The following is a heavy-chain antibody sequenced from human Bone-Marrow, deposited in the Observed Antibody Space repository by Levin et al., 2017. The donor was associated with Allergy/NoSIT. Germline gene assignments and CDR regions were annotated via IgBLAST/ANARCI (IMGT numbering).Heavy chain of an antibody. CDR1: GFTFDDYA. CDR3: AKALSGWYNGEFDY. J-gene: IGHJ4*02. D-gene: IGHD6-19*01. CDR2: ISWNSGSI. V-gene: IGHV3-9*01. Sequence: HAGGSLRLSCAASGFTFDDYAMHWVRQAPGKGLEWVSGISWNSGSIGYADSVKGRFTISRDNAKNSLYLQMNSLRAEDTALYYCAKALSGWYNGEFDYWGQGTLVTVSS.